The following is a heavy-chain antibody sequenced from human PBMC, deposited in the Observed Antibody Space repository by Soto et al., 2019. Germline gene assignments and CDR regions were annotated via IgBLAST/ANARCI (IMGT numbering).Heavy chain of an antibody. D-gene: IGHD3-9*01. CDR2: INPNGGST. CDR3: ARGLGLGDY. J-gene: IGHJ4*02. Sequence: QVQLVQSGAEVKKPGASVKLSCKASGYTFTSYYIHWVRQAPGQGLEWIGIINPNGGSTNYAHNFQGRPTGTRDTATATGYMGLGAPTSEDTAVDYWARGLGLGDYWGQGTLVTVSS. CDR1: GYTFTSYY. V-gene: IGHV1-46*01.